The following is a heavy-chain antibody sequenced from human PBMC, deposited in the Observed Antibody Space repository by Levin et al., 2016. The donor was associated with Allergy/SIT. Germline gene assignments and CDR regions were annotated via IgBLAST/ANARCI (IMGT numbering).Heavy chain of an antibody. J-gene: IGHJ4*02. V-gene: IGHV3-64D*06. CDR1: GFTFSSYA. CDR3: ARSPLSGTTWSYFDY. D-gene: IGHD6-13*01. CDR2: ISSGGGST. Sequence: GESLKISCVGSGFTFSSYAMHWVRQAPGKGLEYVSTISSGGGSTFYADSVKGRFTISRDNSRTTLYLQMNSLRPEDTATYYCARSPLSGTTWSYFDYWGQGTLVTASP.